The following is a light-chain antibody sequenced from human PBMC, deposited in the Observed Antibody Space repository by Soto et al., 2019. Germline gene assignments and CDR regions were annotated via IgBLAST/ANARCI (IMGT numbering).Light chain of an antibody. CDR1: ASDVGAYDY. J-gene: IGLJ2*01. CDR2: EVR. Sequence: QSVLTQPASVSGSPGQSITISCTGTASDVGAYDYVSWYQHHPGKPPKLLIFEVRDRPSGVSNRFSGSKSGNTASLTISGLQPEDEADYYCCSYRSSSTLVFGGGTKVTVL. CDR3: CSYRSSSTLV. V-gene: IGLV2-14*01.